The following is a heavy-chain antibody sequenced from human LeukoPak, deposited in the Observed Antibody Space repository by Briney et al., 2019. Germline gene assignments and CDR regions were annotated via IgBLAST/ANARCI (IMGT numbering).Heavy chain of an antibody. CDR1: GFTFSNAW. J-gene: IGHJ4*02. D-gene: IGHD6-13*01. CDR2: IKSKTEGGTT. CDR3: TTVKWGSSWYVDN. Sequence: GGSLRLSCAASGFTFSNAWMPWVRQAPGEGLEWVGRIKSKTEGGTTVYTALVKGRFNISRDDSKKTVYVQMNSLRTEDTAVYYCTTVKWGSSWYVDNWGQGTLVTVSS. V-gene: IGHV3-15*01.